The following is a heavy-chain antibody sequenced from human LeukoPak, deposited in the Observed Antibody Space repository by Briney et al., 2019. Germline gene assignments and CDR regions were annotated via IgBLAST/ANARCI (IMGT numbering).Heavy chain of an antibody. D-gene: IGHD3-22*01. CDR3: ARGGSYYGSSGYYYFDY. CDR1: GGSISSYY. CDR2: IYTSGST. Sequence: SETLSLTCTVSGGSISSYYWSWIRQPAGKGLEWSGRIYTSGSTNYNPSLKSRVTMSVDTSKNQFSLKLSSVTAADTAVYYCARGGSYYGSSGYYYFDYWGQGSLVTVSS. V-gene: IGHV4-4*07. J-gene: IGHJ4*02.